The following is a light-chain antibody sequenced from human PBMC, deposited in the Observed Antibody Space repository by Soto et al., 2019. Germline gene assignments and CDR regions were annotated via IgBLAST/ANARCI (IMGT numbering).Light chain of an antibody. V-gene: IGLV4-60*02. CDR1: SGHSSYI. CDR2: LEFSGSY. J-gene: IGLJ3*02. CDR3: ETWDSNTRV. Sequence: QPVLTQSSSASASLGSSVKLTCTLSSGHSSYIIAWHQQQPGKAPRFLVKLEFSGSYTKGSGVPDRFSGSSSGADRYLTISNLQFEDEADYYCETWDSNTRVFGGGTKLTVL.